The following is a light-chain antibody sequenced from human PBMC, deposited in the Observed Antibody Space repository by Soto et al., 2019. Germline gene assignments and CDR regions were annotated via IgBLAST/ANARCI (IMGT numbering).Light chain of an antibody. Sequence: DIQMIQSPSTVSASVGDRVTITCRASQIINGWLAWYQQKPGKAPKLLIYAASNLLSGVPSRFSGSGSGTVFTLTIFSVQPDDSATYYCQHYNSNPWTFGQGTMVEVK. CDR1: QIINGW. J-gene: IGKJ1*01. V-gene: IGKV1-5*01. CDR3: QHYNSNPWT. CDR2: AAS.